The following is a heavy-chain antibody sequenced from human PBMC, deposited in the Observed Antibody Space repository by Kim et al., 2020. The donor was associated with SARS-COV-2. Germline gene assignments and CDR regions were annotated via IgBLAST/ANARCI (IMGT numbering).Heavy chain of an antibody. Sequence: SETLSLTCTVSGGSISSGGYYWSWIRQHPGKGLEWIGYIYYSGSTYYNPSLKSRVTISVDTSKNQFSLKLSSVTAADTAVYYCAREIVVVAATRISLNWFDPWGQGTLVTVSS. D-gene: IGHD2-15*01. CDR2: IYYSGST. CDR1: GGSISSGGYY. CDR3: AREIVVVAATRISLNWFDP. J-gene: IGHJ5*02. V-gene: IGHV4-31*03.